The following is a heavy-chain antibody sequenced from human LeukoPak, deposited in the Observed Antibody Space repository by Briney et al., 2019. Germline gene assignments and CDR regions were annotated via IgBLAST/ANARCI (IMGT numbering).Heavy chain of an antibody. CDR1: GFTFSDSW. V-gene: IGHV3-7*05. CDR3: ARGHGWFDP. Sequence: GGSRRLSCAASGFTFSDSWMTWVRQAPGKGLEWVANIEQDGSEKNYVDSVKGRFTISRDNAKNSLYLQMNSLRAEDTAVYYCARGHGWFDPWGQGTLVTVSS. J-gene: IGHJ5*02. CDR2: IEQDGSEK.